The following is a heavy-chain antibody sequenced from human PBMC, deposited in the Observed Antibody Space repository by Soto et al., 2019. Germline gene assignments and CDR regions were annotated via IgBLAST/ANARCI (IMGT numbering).Heavy chain of an antibody. Sequence: QVQLQQWGAGLLKPSETLSLTCAVYGGSFSGYYWSWIRQPPGKGLGWIGEINHSGRTNYKPSLKSRVTISVDTSKNQFSLKLSSVTAADTAVYYCARAFDYSKYYYYYYGMDVWGQGTTVTVSS. J-gene: IGHJ6*02. CDR1: GGSFSGYY. CDR3: ARAFDYSKYYYYYYGMDV. D-gene: IGHD4-4*01. V-gene: IGHV4-34*01. CDR2: INHSGRT.